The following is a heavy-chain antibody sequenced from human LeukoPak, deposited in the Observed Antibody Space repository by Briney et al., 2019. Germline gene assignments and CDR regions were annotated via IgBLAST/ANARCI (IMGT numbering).Heavy chain of an antibody. J-gene: IGHJ4*02. CDR2: IYHSGST. D-gene: IGHD3-16*02. CDR3: ARIVTYDYVWGSYRPASYYFDY. Sequence: SETLSLPCAVSGSSIISGYYWGWVRQPPGKGLEWLGSIYHSGSTYYNPSLKSRVTISVDTSKNQFSLKLSSVTAADTAVYYCARIVTYDYVWGSYRPASYYFDYWGQGTLVTVSS. V-gene: IGHV4-38-2*01. CDR1: GSSIISGYY.